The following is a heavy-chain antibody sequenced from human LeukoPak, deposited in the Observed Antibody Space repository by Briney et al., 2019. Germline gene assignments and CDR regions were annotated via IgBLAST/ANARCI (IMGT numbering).Heavy chain of an antibody. CDR2: INHSGST. D-gene: IGHD3-10*01. CDR1: GGSFSGYY. J-gene: IGHJ4*02. CDR3: ARDLVRGTKTAGFDY. Sequence: SETLSLTCAVYGGSFSGYYWSWIRQPPGKGLEWIGEINHSGSTNYNPSLKSRVTISVDTSKNQFSLKLSSVTAADTAVYYCARDLVRGTKTAGFDYWGQGTLVTVSS. V-gene: IGHV4-34*01.